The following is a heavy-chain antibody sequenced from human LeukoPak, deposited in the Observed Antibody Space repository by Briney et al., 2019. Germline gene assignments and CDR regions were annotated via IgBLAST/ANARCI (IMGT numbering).Heavy chain of an antibody. CDR2: IKSKTDGGTT. Sequence: AGSLRLSCAASGFTFNNAYMNWVRQAPGKELEWVGRIKSKTDGGTTNYAATVKGRFTISRDDSKNTLFLQMDSLRTEDVAIYYCTDYASWGQGTLVTVS. CDR1: GFTFNNAY. CDR3: TDYAS. V-gene: IGHV3-15*01. J-gene: IGHJ4*02.